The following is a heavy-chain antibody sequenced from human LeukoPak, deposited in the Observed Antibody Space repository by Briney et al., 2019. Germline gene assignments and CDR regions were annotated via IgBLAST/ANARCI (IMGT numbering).Heavy chain of an antibody. CDR1: GGSFSGYY. Sequence: SETLSLTCAVYGGSFSGYYWSWIRQPPGKGLEWIGEINHSGSTNYNPSLKSRVTISVDTSKNQFSLKLSSVTAADTAVYYCAREESGGRLGWGQGTLVTVSS. J-gene: IGHJ4*02. CDR2: INHSGST. V-gene: IGHV4-34*01. D-gene: IGHD2-15*01. CDR3: AREESGGRLG.